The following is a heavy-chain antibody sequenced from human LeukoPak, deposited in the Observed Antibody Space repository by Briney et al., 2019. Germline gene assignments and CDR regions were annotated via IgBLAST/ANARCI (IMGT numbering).Heavy chain of an antibody. CDR3: ARGVVATTYYFDY. CDR2: ISYDGSNK. J-gene: IGHJ4*02. Sequence: GGSLRLSCAASGFTFSSYAIHWVRQAPGKGLEWVAVISYDGSNKYYADSVKGRFTISRDNSKNTPYLQMNSLRAEDTAVYYCARGVVATTYYFDYWGQGTLVTVSS. CDR1: GFTFSSYA. D-gene: IGHD5-12*01. V-gene: IGHV3-30-3*01.